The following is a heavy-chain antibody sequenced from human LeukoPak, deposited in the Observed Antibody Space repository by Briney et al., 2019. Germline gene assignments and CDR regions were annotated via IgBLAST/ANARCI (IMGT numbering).Heavy chain of an antibody. D-gene: IGHD5-24*01. CDR3: ASRRGGDGYNSGYWYFDL. CDR1: GGSISSYY. J-gene: IGHJ2*01. CDR2: IYTSGST. V-gene: IGHV4-4*07. Sequence: SETLSLTCTVSGGSISSYYWSWIRQPAGKGLEWIGRIYTSGSTNYNPSLKSRVTMSVDTSKNQFSLKLSSVTAADTAVYYCASRRGGDGYNSGYWYFDLWGRGTLVTVSS.